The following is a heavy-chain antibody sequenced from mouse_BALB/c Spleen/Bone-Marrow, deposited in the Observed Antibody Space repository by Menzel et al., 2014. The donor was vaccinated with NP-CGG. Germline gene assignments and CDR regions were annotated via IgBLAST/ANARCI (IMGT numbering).Heavy chain of an antibody. J-gene: IGHJ2*01. CDR2: ISCSGST. Sequence: EVQGVESGPSLVKPSQTLSLTCSVTGDSITSGCLHWIRKFPGNRLECMGYISCSGSTYYNPSLTRRITITRDTSKNHYYLQLNSVTTEDTATYYCATYDDYWFDYWGQGTPLTVSS. CDR1: GDSITSGC. D-gene: IGHD2-3*01. V-gene: IGHV3-8*02. CDR3: ATYDDYWFDY.